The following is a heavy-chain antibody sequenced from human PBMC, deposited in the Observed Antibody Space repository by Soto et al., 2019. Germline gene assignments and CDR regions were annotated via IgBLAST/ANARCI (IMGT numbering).Heavy chain of an antibody. CDR3: ARGTPATDGDYLVSP. V-gene: IGHV1-46*03. CDR2: INPSGGST. J-gene: IGHJ5*02. CDR1: GYTFTSYY. D-gene: IGHD4-17*01. Sequence: GASVKVSCKASGYTFTSYYMHWVRQAPGQGLEWMGIINPSGGSTSYAQKFQGRVTMTRDTSTSTVYMELSSLRSEDTAVYYCARGTPATDGDYLVSPWGQGTLVTVSS.